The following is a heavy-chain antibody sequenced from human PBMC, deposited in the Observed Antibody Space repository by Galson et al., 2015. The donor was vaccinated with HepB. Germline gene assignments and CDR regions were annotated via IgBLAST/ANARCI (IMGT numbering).Heavy chain of an antibody. J-gene: IGHJ4*02. D-gene: IGHD3-22*01. CDR2: ISYDGSNK. V-gene: IGHV3-30*04. CDR3: ARDGDYDSSGFFDY. Sequence: SLRLSCAASGFTFSSYAMHWVRQAPGKGLEWVAVISYDGSNKYYADSVKGRFTISRDNSKNTLYLQMSSLRAEDTAVYYCARDGDYDSSGFFDYWGQGTLVTVSS. CDR1: GFTFSSYA.